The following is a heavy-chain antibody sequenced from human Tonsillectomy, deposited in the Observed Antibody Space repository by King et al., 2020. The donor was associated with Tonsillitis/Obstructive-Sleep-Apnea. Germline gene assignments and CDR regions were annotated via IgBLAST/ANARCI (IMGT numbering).Heavy chain of an antibody. CDR1: GFTVSSNY. CDR2: IYSGGST. V-gene: IGHV3-53*01. CDR3: ARDALADYNYYYMDV. J-gene: IGHJ6*03. Sequence: QLVQSGGGLIQPGGSLRVSCAASGFTVSSNYMSWVRQAPGKGLEWVSVIYSGGSTYYADSVKGRFTISRDNSKNKLYLQMNSLSAEDTAVYYCARDALADYNYYYMDVWGKGTTVTVSS.